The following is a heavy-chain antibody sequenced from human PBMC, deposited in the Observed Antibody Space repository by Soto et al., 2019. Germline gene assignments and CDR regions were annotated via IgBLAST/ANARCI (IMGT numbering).Heavy chain of an antibody. CDR3: ARDKITPGGHFFQLGMDV. CDR1: GYSVTQYA. D-gene: IGHD2-2*01. V-gene: IGHV1-3*01. J-gene: IGHJ6*02. Sequence: ASVKVSCKASGYSVTQYAIHWVRQAPGRSLEWLGWIHPANGNTKYSQKFQGRVTFTRDTSATTAYMELSSLRSEDAGLYYCARDKITPGGHFFQLGMDVWGQGTTVPVSS. CDR2: IHPANGNT.